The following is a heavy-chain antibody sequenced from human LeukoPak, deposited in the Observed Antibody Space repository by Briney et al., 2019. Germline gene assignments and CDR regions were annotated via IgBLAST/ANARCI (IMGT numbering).Heavy chain of an antibody. CDR3: XRDXYGDWPPLFDY. V-gene: IGHV3-23*01. D-gene: IGHD4-17*01. CDR1: GFTFSAFA. Sequence: GGSLRLSCAASGFTFSAFAMNWVRQAPGKGLEWVSFISRSDGTAYYADSVKGRFTISRDNSKNTLYLQMNSLRAEDTAQYFCXRDXYGDWPPLFDYWGQGTLVTVSS. CDR2: ISRSDGTA. J-gene: IGHJ4*02.